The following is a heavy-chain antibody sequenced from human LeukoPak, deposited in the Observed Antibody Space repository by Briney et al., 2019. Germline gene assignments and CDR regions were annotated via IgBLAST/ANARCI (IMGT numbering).Heavy chain of an antibody. J-gene: IGHJ5*02. CDR1: GFTFSSYE. Sequence: GGSLRLSCAASGFTFSSYEMNWVRQPPGKGLDWVSYISSTGTTMYYADSVKGRFTISRDNAKNSLYLQMNSLRDEDTAVYYCAVEGYCSGGSCYTNWFDPWGQGTLITVSS. CDR3: AVEGYCSGGSCYTNWFDP. V-gene: IGHV3-48*03. CDR2: ISSTGTTM. D-gene: IGHD2-15*01.